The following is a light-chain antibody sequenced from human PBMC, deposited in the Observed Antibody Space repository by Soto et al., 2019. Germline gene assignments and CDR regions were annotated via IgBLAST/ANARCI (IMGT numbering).Light chain of an antibody. CDR2: DAS. CDR1: QSVSSSY. J-gene: IGKJ2*01. Sequence: ENVLTQSPGTLSLSPGERATLSCRASQSVSSSYLAWYLQKPGQAPRLLIYDASSRATGIPDRFSGSGSGTDFILTISRLEPEDFAVYFCQQYGSPPYTFGQGTKVEIK. CDR3: QQYGSPPYT. V-gene: IGKV3-20*01.